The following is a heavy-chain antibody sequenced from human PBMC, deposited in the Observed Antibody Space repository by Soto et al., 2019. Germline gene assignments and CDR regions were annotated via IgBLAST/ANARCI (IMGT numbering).Heavy chain of an antibody. J-gene: IGHJ4*02. D-gene: IGHD3-9*01. CDR3: ARGGYDILTGYSLFDY. CDR2: INPSGGST. V-gene: IGHV1-46*01. CDR1: GYTFTSYY. Sequence: SVKVSCKASGYTFTSYYMHWVRQAPGQGLEWMGIINPSGGSTSCAQKFQGRVTMTRDTSTSTVYMELSSLRSEDTAVYYCARGGYDILTGYSLFDYWGQGALVTVSS.